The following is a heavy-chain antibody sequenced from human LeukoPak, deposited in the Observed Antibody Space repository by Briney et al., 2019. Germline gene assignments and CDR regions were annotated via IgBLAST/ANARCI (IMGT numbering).Heavy chain of an antibody. V-gene: IGHV1-24*01. CDR3: ATESPITMIVVVSRVDAFDI. CDR2: FYPEDGET. Sequence: ASVKVSCKVSVYTLTELSMHWVRQAPGKGLEWMGGFYPEDGETIYAQKFQGRVTMTEDTSTDTAYMELSSLRSEDTAVYYCATESPITMIVVVSRVDAFDIWGQGTMVTVSS. D-gene: IGHD3-22*01. J-gene: IGHJ3*02. CDR1: VYTLTELS.